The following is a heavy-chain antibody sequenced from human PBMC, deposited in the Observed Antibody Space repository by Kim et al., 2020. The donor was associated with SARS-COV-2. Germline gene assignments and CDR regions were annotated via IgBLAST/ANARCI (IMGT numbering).Heavy chain of an antibody. CDR2: INAGNGNT. J-gene: IGHJ5*02. V-gene: IGHV1-3*01. CDR3: ARDYEYYDYVWGSYRSDNWFDP. Sequence: ASVKVSCKASGYTFTSYAMHWVRQAPGQRLEWMGWINAGNGNTKYSQKFQGRVTITRDTSASTAFMELSSLRSEDTAVYYCARDYEYYDYVWGSYRSDNWFDPWGQGTLVTVSS. CDR1: GYTFTSYA. D-gene: IGHD3-16*02.